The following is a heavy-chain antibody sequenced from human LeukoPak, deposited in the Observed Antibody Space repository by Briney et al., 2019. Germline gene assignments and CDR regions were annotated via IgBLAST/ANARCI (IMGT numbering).Heavy chain of an antibody. CDR2: ISAYNGNT. D-gene: IGHD1-7*01. J-gene: IGHJ4*02. CDR3: ARVRGYNWNYEIDY. Sequence: ASVKVSCKASGYTFTTYGISWVRQAPGQGLEWMGWISAYNGNTNYAQNVQGRVTMTTDTSTSTAYMELRSLRSDDTAVYYCARVRGYNWNYEIDYWGQGTQVTVSS. V-gene: IGHV1-18*01. CDR1: GYTFTTYG.